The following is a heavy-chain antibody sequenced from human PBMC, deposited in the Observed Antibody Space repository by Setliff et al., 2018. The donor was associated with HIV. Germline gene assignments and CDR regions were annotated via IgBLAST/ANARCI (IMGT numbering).Heavy chain of an antibody. V-gene: IGHV1-69*13. J-gene: IGHJ5*02. CDR3: ARDQGSGSYYKVLNWFDP. CDR2: IIPILGTA. CDR1: GGTFSSYA. D-gene: IGHD3-10*01. Sequence: SVKVSCKASGGTFSSYAISWVRQAPGQGLEWMGGIIPILGTANYAQKFQGRVTITADESTSTAYMELSSLRSEDTAVYYCARDQGSGSYYKVLNWFDPWGQGTLVTVSS.